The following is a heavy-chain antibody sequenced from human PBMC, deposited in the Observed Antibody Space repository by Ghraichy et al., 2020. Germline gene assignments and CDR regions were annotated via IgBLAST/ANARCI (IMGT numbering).Heavy chain of an antibody. J-gene: IGHJ6*02. Sequence: ASVKVSCKASGYTFTSYDINWVRQATGQGLEWMGWMNPNSGNTGYAQKFQGRVTMTRNTSISTAYMELSSLRSEDTAVYYCARRRITIFGVAIIRAYGMDVWGQGTTVTVSS. CDR2: MNPNSGNT. CDR1: GYTFTSYD. D-gene: IGHD3-3*01. V-gene: IGHV1-8*01. CDR3: ARRRITIFGVAIIRAYGMDV.